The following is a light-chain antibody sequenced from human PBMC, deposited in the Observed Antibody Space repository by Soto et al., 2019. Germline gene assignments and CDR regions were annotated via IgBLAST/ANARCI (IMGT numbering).Light chain of an antibody. CDR3: HQYNNFTTWT. CDR1: QRFXRN. Sequence: MTQWAFTLSVSPGERSTLSCRASQRFXRNLGWYQHKPGQAPRTLIXAPSTRATGLLARLIGSGSGKESTLTISSLQSESFSLDFCHQYNNFTTWTFGQGTKVDIK. CDR2: APS. V-gene: IGKV3-15*01. J-gene: IGKJ1*01.